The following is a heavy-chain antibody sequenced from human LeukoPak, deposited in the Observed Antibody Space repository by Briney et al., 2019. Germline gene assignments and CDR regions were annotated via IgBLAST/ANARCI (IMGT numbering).Heavy chain of an antibody. CDR2: INHSGST. V-gene: IGHV4-34*01. CDR3: ARVTMTYYYDSSGPYYFDY. CDR1: GGSFSGYY. J-gene: IGHJ4*02. D-gene: IGHD3-22*01. Sequence: SETLSLTCAVYGGSFSGYYWSWTRQPPGKGLEWIGEINHSGSTNYNPSLKSRVTISVDTSKNQFSLKLSSVTAADTAVYYCARVTMTYYYDSSGPYYFDYWGQGTLVTVSS.